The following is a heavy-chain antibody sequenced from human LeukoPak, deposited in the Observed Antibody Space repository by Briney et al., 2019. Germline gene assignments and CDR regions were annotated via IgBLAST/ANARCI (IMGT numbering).Heavy chain of an antibody. D-gene: IGHD5-12*01. Sequence: PGGSLRLSCAASGFTFSSYWMHWVRQAPGKGLEWVANIKQDGSEKYYVDSVKGRFTISRDNGKNSLYLQMNSLIAEDMAVYYCARSQWLRFDAFDIWGQGTMVTVSS. J-gene: IGHJ3*02. CDR3: ARSQWLRFDAFDI. V-gene: IGHV3-7*04. CDR1: GFTFSSYW. CDR2: IKQDGSEK.